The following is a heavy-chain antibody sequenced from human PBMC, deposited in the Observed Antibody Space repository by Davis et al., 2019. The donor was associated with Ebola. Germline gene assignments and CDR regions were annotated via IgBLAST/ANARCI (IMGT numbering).Heavy chain of an antibody. D-gene: IGHD1-26*01. CDR3: ARDLVGATHYFQH. CDR1: GFTVSSNY. Sequence: GESLKTPCAASGFTVSSNYMSWVRQAPGKGLEWVSVFYSGGSTSYADSVKGRFTISRDNSKNTLYLQMNSLRAEDTAMYYCARDLVGATHYFQHWGQGTLVTVSS. V-gene: IGHV3-53*01. J-gene: IGHJ1*01. CDR2: FYSGGST.